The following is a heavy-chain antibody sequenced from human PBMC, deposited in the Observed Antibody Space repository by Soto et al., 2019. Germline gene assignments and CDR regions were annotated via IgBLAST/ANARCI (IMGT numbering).Heavy chain of an antibody. D-gene: IGHD3-3*01. V-gene: IGHV4-59*01. J-gene: IGHJ3*02. CDR3: ASLRPDFWSGDVDAFDI. CDR2: IYYSGST. Sequence: SETLSLTCTVSGGSISSYYWSWIRQPPGKGLEWIGYIYYSGSTNYNPSLKSRVTISVDTSKNQFSLKLSSVTAADTAVYYCASLRPDFWSGDVDAFDIWGQGTMVTVSS. CDR1: GGSISSYY.